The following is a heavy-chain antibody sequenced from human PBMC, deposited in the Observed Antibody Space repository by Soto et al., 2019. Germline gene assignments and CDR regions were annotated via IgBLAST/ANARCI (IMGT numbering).Heavy chain of an antibody. V-gene: IGHV1-18*01. CDR2: ISAYNGNT. J-gene: IGHJ4*02. CDR3: ATWATSAAAEDY. CDR1: GYTFTSYG. D-gene: IGHD6-13*01. Sequence: QVQLVQSGAEVKKPGASVKVSCKASGYTFTSYGISWVRQAPGQGLEWMGWISAYNGNTNYAQKLQGRVTMPTDTSTSTAYRELRSLRSDDTAAYYCATWATSAAAEDYWGQRTLVTVSS.